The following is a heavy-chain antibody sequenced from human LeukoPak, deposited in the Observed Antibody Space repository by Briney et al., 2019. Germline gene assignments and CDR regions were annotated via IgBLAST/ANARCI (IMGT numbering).Heavy chain of an antibody. CDR1: GGSVSSGSYY. V-gene: IGHV4-61*01. CDR2: IYYSGST. Sequence: PSETLSLTCTVSGGSVSSGSYYWSWIRQPPGKGLEWIGYIYYSGSTNYNPSLKSRVTISVDTSKNQFSLKLSSVTAADTAVYYCARGDDSSGYYFRDAFDIWGQGTMVTVSS. CDR3: ARGDDSSGYYFRDAFDI. D-gene: IGHD3-22*01. J-gene: IGHJ3*02.